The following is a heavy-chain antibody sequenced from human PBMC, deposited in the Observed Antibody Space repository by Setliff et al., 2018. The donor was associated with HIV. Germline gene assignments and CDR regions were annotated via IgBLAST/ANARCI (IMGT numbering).Heavy chain of an antibody. D-gene: IGHD2-8*01. CDR2: FSYSEST. V-gene: IGHV4-38-2*02. Sequence: SETLSLTCAVSGYSISSGYYWGWIRQPPGKGLEWIGSFSYSESTNYNPSLKSRVTISVDTSKNQFSLTVTSVTAADTAVYYCAREKNGYFDSWGQGTLVTVSS. CDR3: AREKNGYFDS. CDR1: GYSISSGYY. J-gene: IGHJ4*02.